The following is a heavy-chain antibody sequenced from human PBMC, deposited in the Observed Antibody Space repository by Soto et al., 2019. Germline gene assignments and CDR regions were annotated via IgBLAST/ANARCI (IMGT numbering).Heavy chain of an antibody. V-gene: IGHV1-69*12. CDR2: IIPIFGTA. CDR1: GGTFSSYA. D-gene: IGHD5-12*01. Sequence: QVQLVQSGAEVKKPGSSVKVSCKASGGTFSSYAISWVRQAPGQGLEWMGGIIPIFGTANYAQKFQGRVTITADESTSTAYMELSSLRSDDTAVYYCASSVAKYYYSGMDVWGQGTTVTFSS. J-gene: IGHJ6*02. CDR3: ASSVAKYYYSGMDV.